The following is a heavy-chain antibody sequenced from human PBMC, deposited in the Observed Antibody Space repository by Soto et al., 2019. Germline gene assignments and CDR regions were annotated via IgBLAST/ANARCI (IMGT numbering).Heavy chain of an antibody. CDR1: GYTFTSYV. Sequence: GASVKVSCKTSGYTFTSYVISWVRQAPGHGLEWMGWISADNHNTNVAQNFQGRVTLTTDTSTTTVFMELRNLRSDDTAVYYCARESRNYDALDPWGQGTLVTVSS. CDR2: ISADNHNT. V-gene: IGHV1-18*01. CDR3: ARESRNYDALDP. J-gene: IGHJ5*02. D-gene: IGHD3-22*01.